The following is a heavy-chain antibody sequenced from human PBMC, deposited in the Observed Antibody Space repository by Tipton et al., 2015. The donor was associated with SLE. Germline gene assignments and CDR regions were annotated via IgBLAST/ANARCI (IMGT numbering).Heavy chain of an antibody. CDR3: ARTGVIAVYFDY. Sequence: LRLSCAVYGGSFSGYYWSWIRQPPGKGLEWIGEINHSGSTNYNPSLKSRVTISVDTSKNQFSLKLSSVTAADTAVYYCARTGVIAVYFDYWGQGTLVTVSS. CDR2: INHSGST. CDR1: GGSFSGYY. V-gene: IGHV4-34*01. J-gene: IGHJ4*02. D-gene: IGHD3-22*01.